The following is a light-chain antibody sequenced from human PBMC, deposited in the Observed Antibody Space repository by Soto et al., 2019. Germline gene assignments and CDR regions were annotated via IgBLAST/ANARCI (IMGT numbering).Light chain of an antibody. CDR3: QQRSNWAIT. Sequence: EIVMTQSPATLTVSPGERATLSCRASQSAGTNLDWYQQKPGQAPRLLIHWAFTRATCSPARFSGSGSGTDFTLTISSLEPEDFAVYYCQQRSNWAITFGQGTRLEIK. CDR2: WAF. CDR1: QSAGTN. V-gene: IGKV3-15*01. J-gene: IGKJ5*01.